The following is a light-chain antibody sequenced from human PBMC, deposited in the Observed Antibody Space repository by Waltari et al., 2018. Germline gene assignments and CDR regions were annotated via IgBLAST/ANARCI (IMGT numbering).Light chain of an antibody. J-gene: IGLJ3*02. CDR2: EVS. V-gene: IGLV2-23*02. CDR1: ISDVGNYNL. Sequence: QSALTQPASVSGSPGQSITIPCTGTISDVGNYNLVSWYQHHPGKAPKLILYEVSERPSGVPNRFSGSKSGNTASLTISGLQAEDEADYYCCSYARYTSLVFGGGTRLTVL. CDR3: CSYARYTSLV.